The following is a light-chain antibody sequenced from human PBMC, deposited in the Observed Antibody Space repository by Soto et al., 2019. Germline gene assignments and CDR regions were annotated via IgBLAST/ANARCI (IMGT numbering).Light chain of an antibody. CDR2: YVT. V-gene: IGLV2-14*03. J-gene: IGLJ2*01. Sequence: QSALTQPASVSGSPGQSITISCTGSSSDVGGYDYVSWYQQHPGKAPLLLIYYVTNRPSGVSTRFSGSKSGNTASLTISGLQPEDVADYYCSSFTTSSTLVFAGGTQLTVL. CDR3: SSFTTSSTLV. CDR1: SSDVGGYDY.